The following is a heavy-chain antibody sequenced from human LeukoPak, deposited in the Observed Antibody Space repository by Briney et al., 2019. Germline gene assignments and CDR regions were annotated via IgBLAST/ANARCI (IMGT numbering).Heavy chain of an antibody. V-gene: IGHV4-31*03. CDR2: IYYSGST. CDR3: ARAVLGSVVVVAATSIWFDP. CDR1: GGSISSGGYY. J-gene: IGHJ5*02. D-gene: IGHD2-15*01. Sequence: PSQTLSLTCTVSGGSISSGGYYWSWIRQHPGKGLEWIGYIYYSGSTYYNPSLKSRVTISVDTSKTQFSLKLSSVTAADTAVYYCARAVLGSVVVVAATSIWFDPWGQGTLVTVSS.